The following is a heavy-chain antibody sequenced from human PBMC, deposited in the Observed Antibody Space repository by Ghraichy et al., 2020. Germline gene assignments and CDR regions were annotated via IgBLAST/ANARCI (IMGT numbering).Heavy chain of an antibody. V-gene: IGHV4-59*01. CDR2: IYYSGST. D-gene: IGHD3-16*02. CDR1: GGSISSYY. CDR3: ARATYYDYVWGSYRYFDY. Sequence: SETLSLTCTVSGGSISSYYWSSIRQPPGKGLEWIGYIYYSGSTNYNPSLKSRVTISVDTSKNQFSLKLSSVTAADTAVYYCARATYYDYVWGSYRYFDYXXXG. J-gene: IGHJ4*02.